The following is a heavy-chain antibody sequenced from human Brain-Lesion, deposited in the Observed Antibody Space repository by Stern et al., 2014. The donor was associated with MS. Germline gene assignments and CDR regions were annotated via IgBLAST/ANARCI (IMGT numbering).Heavy chain of an antibody. J-gene: IGHJ6*02. D-gene: IGHD2-2*01. CDR1: GGSIINYY. CDR2: ISDRWSV. V-gene: IGHV4-59*01. CDR3: ARGDIVVVPAARSFGSDYYYPGLDV. Sequence: QVQLQESGPGLVKPSETLSLTCTVSGGSIINYYWTWIRQPPGKGLEWIGYISDRWSVAYNPCLKSRLTMSVNTSTNQFSLRLSSVTAADTAVYFCARGDIVVVPAARSFGSDYYYPGLDVWGQGTTISVS.